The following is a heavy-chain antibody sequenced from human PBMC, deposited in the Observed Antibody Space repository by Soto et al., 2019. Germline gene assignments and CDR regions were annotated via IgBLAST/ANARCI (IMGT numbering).Heavy chain of an antibody. Sequence: GWSMRLSCASSVFTFITYWMHWIREVPGKCLEWVSRINSDASHTYYADSVKGRFTISTDNAKTTLHLEMNSLRGEDTAVQYCVRSRHCIATSCYGNWFDPWGQRTRFTVSS. CDR3: VRSRHCIATSCYGNWFDP. D-gene: IGHD2-2*01. CDR2: INSDASHT. J-gene: IGHJ5*02. CDR1: VFTFITYW. V-gene: IGHV3-74*01.